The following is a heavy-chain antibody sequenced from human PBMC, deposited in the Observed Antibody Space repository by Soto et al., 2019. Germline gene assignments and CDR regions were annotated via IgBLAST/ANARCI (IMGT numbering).Heavy chain of an antibody. CDR3: ARGWYYFDV. D-gene: IGHD2-15*01. V-gene: IGHV4-38-2*01. CDR2: IYYGGTT. CDR1: VEPMTGGYY. Sequence: SLTCDVSVEPMTGGYYWGWIRQSPGKGLEWIGSIYYGGTTYYNPSLRSRLAISIDTSKNQFSLRLSSVTAADTALYYCARGWYYFDVWGQGSLVTVSS. J-gene: IGHJ4*02.